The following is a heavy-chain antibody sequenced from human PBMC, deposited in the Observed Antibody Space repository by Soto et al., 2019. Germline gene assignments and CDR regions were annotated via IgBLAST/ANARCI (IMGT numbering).Heavy chain of an antibody. V-gene: IGHV1-3*05. D-gene: IGHD6-19*01. Sequence: QVQLVQSGAEEKKPGASVKVSCKASGYTFTSYAMHWVRQAPGQRLEWMGWINAGNGNTKYSQKFQGRVTVTRDTSASTAYMELSSLRSEDTAVYYCARESLAVAGTFDYWGQGTLVTVSS. J-gene: IGHJ4*02. CDR1: GYTFTSYA. CDR2: INAGNGNT. CDR3: ARESLAVAGTFDY.